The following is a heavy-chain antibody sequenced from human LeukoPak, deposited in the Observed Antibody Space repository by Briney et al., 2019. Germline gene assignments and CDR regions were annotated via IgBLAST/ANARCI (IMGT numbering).Heavy chain of an antibody. V-gene: IGHV3-48*03. CDR1: GFTFSSYE. Sequence: GGSLRLSCAGSGFTFSSYEMNWVRQAPGKGLEWVSYISSSGSTIYYADSVKGRFTISRDNAKNSLYLQMNSLRAEDTAVYYCAREYDYGDCFDYWGQGTLVTVSS. CDR2: ISSSGSTI. CDR3: AREYDYGDCFDY. D-gene: IGHD4-17*01. J-gene: IGHJ4*02.